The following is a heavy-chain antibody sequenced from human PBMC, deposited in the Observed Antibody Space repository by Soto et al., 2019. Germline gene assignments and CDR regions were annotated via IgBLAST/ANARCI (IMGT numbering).Heavy chain of an antibody. J-gene: IGHJ6*02. Sequence: GGSLRLSCAASGXTFSSNYMSWVRQAPGKGLEWVSVIYSGGSTYYADSVKGRFTISRDNSRNTPYLQMNSLRSADTAGYYRARDYYGSGSLAPNYYNGMDVWGQGTTVTVSS. D-gene: IGHD3-10*01. CDR2: IYSGGST. V-gene: IGHV3-53*01. CDR1: GXTFSSNY. CDR3: ARDYYGSGSLAPNYYNGMDV.